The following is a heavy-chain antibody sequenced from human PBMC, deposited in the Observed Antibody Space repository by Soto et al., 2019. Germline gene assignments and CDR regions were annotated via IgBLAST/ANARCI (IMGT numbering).Heavy chain of an antibody. V-gene: IGHV3-23*01. Sequence: GGSLRLSCAASGFTFSSYAMSWVRQAPGKGLEWVSAISGSGGSTYYADSVKGRFTISRDNSKNTLYLQMNSLRAEDTAVYYCAKSHYYDSSGYYFRGYFDYWGQGTLVTVSS. D-gene: IGHD3-22*01. CDR2: ISGSGGST. J-gene: IGHJ4*02. CDR1: GFTFSSYA. CDR3: AKSHYYDSSGYYFRGYFDY.